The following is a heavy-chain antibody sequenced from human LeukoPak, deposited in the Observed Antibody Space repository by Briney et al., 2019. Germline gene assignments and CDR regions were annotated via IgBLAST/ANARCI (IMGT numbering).Heavy chain of an antibody. CDR1: GFTFSIYW. V-gene: IGHV3-7*03. CDR2: IKQDGSEK. Sequence: GGSLRLSCAASGFTFSIYWMSWVRQAPGKGLEWVANIKQDGSEKYYVDSVKGRFTISRDNAKNSLYLQMNSLRAEDTAVYYCARDSNDIVVVPAAIDYWGQGTLVTVSS. CDR3: ARDSNDIVVVPAAIDY. D-gene: IGHD2-2*01. J-gene: IGHJ4*02.